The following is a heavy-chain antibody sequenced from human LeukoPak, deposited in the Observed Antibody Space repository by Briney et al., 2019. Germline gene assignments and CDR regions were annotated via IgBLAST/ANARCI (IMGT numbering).Heavy chain of an antibody. J-gene: IGHJ4*02. D-gene: IGHD3-16*02. CDR3: ARVWGSYRFTFDY. Sequence: GGSLRLSCVASGFTFSRFEMNWVRQAPGKGLEWISHISTGTYIAYTDSVKGRFTISRDNSKNTLYLQMNSLRAEDTAVYYCARVWGSYRFTFDYWGQGTLVTVSS. CDR2: ISTGTYI. CDR1: GFTFSRFE. V-gene: IGHV3-21*05.